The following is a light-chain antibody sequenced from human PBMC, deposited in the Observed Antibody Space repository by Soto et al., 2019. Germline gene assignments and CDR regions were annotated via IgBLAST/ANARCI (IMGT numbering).Light chain of an antibody. CDR1: SGPVFTSSY. CDR3: LLYLGGGIWV. CDR2: NTN. Sequence: QTVVTQEPSFSVSPGGTVTLTCGLSSGPVFTSSYPNWYQQTPGQAPRTLIFNTNTRSSGVPDRFSGSILGDEAALTITGAQADDDSYYYCLLYLGGGIWVFGGGTKLTVL. V-gene: IGLV8-61*01. J-gene: IGLJ3*02.